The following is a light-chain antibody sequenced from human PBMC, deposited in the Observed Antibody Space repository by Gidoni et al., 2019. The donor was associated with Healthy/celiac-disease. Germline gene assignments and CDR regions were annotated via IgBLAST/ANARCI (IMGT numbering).Light chain of an antibody. V-gene: IGKV3-20*01. J-gene: IGKJ2*01. CDR2: GAS. Sequence: IVLTQYPGTLSLSQGERATLSCRASQSVSSSYLAWYQQNPGQAPRLLIYGASSRATGIPDRFRGSVSGTDFTLTISRRDPEDFAVYYCQQYGSSPYTFXQXTKLEIK. CDR1: QSVSSSY. CDR3: QQYGSSPYT.